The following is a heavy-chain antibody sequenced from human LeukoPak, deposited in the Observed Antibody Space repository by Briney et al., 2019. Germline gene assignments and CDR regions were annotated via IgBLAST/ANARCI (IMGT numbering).Heavy chain of an antibody. CDR1: GFTFSSYG. CDR2: ISYYGSNQ. V-gene: IGHV3-30*18. D-gene: IGHD2-21*01. CDR3: AKVRVDAYVSPNDY. J-gene: IGHJ4*02. Sequence: GGSLRLSCAASGFTFSSYGMHWVRQAPGKGLEGVGIISYYGSNQYYADSVKGRFTISRDNSKNTLYLQMNSLSAEDTAVYYCAKVRVDAYVSPNDYWGQGTLVTVSS.